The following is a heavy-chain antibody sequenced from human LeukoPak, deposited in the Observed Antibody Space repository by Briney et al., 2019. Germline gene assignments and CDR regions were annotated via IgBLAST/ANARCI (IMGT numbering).Heavy chain of an antibody. CDR3: ARVIRGWGNAFDI. D-gene: IGHD7-27*01. J-gene: IGHJ3*02. CDR1: AGSVSNGNYY. CDR2: IYYTGTT. V-gene: IGHV4-61*01. Sequence: PSETLSLTCTVSAGSVSNGNYYWSWLRQPPGKALEWIGYIYYTGTTYYIPSLEGRVTISVDTSKNQFSVKLNSVTAADTAVYYCARVIRGWGNAFDIWGQGTMVTVSS.